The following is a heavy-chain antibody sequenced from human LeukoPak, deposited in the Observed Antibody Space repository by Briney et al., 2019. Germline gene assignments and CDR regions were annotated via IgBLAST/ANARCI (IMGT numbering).Heavy chain of an antibody. CDR1: GFTFSSYA. Sequence: GGSLRLSCAASGFTFSSYAMSWVRQAPGKGLEWVSGISGGGGSTYYADSVKGRFTISRDNFKNTLYLQMNSLRAEDTAVYYCANYSGSSRWFDYWGQGTLVTVSS. V-gene: IGHV3-23*01. D-gene: IGHD6-13*01. J-gene: IGHJ4*02. CDR2: ISGGGGST. CDR3: ANYSGSSRWFDY.